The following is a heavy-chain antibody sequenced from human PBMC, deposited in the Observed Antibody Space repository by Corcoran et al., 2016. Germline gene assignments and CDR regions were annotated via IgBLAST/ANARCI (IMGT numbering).Heavy chain of an antibody. CDR3: ARIKSGVVSGGYFDL. D-gene: IGHD1-26*01. J-gene: IGHJ2*01. Sequence: QVTLKESGPVLVKPTETLTLTCTVSGFSLSNARMGVSWIRQPPGKALEWLTHIFSNDEKSYSTSLKSRLTISKDTSKSQVVLTMTNMDPVDTATYYCARIKSGVVSGGYFDLWGRGTLVTVSS. CDR2: IFSNDEK. CDR1: GFSLSNARMG. V-gene: IGHV2-26*01.